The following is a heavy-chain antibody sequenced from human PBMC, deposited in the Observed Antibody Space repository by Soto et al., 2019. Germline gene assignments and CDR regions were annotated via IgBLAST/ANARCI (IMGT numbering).Heavy chain of an antibody. Sequence: QEQLVESGGGVVQPGRSLRLSCVASGFTFRSYGMHWVRQAPGKGLEWVAVMSDDESKKYYADSVKGRFTISRDNSKNTLFLQMDTLISEDTAVYYCARTAGGRVRGALDIWGQGTVVTVSS. V-gene: IGHV3-30-3*01. CDR1: GFTFRSYG. J-gene: IGHJ3*02. CDR3: ARTAGGRVRGALDI. CDR2: MSDDESKK. D-gene: IGHD6-13*01.